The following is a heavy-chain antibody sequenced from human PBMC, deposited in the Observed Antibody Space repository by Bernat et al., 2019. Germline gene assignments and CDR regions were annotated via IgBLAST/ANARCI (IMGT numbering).Heavy chain of an antibody. Sequence: QLQLQESGPGLVKPSETLSLTCTVSGGSISSSSYYWGWIRQPPGKGLEWIGSIYYSGSTYYNPSLKSRVTISVDTSKSQFSLKLSSVTAAATAVYYSARREDDYVWGSYRSYAFDIWGQGTMVTVSS. CDR2: IYYSGST. D-gene: IGHD3-16*02. J-gene: IGHJ3*02. CDR3: ARREDDYVWGSYRSYAFDI. CDR1: GGSISSSSYY. V-gene: IGHV4-39*01.